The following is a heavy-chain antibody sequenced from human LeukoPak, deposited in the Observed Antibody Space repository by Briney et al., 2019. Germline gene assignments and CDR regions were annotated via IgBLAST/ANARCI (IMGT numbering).Heavy chain of an antibody. CDR2: ISGSGGRT. CDR3: AKSDLYRFDY. CDR1: GFTFSSYA. V-gene: IGHV3-23*01. J-gene: IGHJ4*02. Sequence: GGSLRLSCAASGFTFSSYAMSWVRQAPGKGLEWVSNISGSGGRTYYADSVKGRFTISRDDSKNTLYLQMNSLRAEDTAVYYCAKSDLYRFDYWGQGTLVTVSS. D-gene: IGHD2-2*02.